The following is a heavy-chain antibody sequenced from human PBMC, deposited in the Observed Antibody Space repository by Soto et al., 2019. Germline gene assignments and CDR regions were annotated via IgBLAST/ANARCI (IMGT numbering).Heavy chain of an antibody. CDR1: GYTFTSYD. Sequence: QVQLVQSGAEVKKPGASVKVSCKASGYTFTSYDINWVRQATGQGLEWMGWMNPNSGNTGYAQKFQGRVNMTRNTSLSTAYMELSSLRFEDTAGDYCAGGRIAADGGAFDPWGQGTLVIVSS. V-gene: IGHV1-8*01. D-gene: IGHD6-13*01. J-gene: IGHJ5*02. CDR2: MNPNSGNT. CDR3: AGGRIAADGGAFDP.